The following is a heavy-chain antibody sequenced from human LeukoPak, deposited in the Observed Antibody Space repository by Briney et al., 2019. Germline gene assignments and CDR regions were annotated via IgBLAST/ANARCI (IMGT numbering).Heavy chain of an antibody. CDR3: ARAVPSGELWFGELLPYFDY. V-gene: IGHV3-11*01. D-gene: IGHD3-10*01. Sequence: GESLRLSCAASGFTFSDYYMSWIRQAPGKGLEWVSYISSSGSTIYYADSVKGRFTISRDNAKNSLYLQMNSLRAEDTAVYYCARAVPSGELWFGELLPYFDYWGQGTLVTVSS. CDR1: GFTFSDYY. CDR2: ISSSGSTI. J-gene: IGHJ4*02.